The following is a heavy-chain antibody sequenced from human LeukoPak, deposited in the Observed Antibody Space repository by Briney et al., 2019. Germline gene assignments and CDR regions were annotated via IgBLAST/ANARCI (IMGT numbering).Heavy chain of an antibody. Sequence: ASVKVSCKASGYTFTSYYMHWVRQAPGQGLEWMGIINPSGGSTSYAQKFQGRVTMTRDTSTSTVYMELSSLRSEDTAVYYCARGVPYYGVNKNWFDPWGQGTLVTVSS. CDR1: GYTFTSYY. V-gene: IGHV1-46*01. J-gene: IGHJ5*02. CDR3: ARGVPYYGVNKNWFDP. D-gene: IGHD4-17*01. CDR2: INPSGGST.